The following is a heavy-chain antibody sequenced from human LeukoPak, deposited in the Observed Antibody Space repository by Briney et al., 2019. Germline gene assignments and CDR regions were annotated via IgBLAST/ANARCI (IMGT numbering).Heavy chain of an antibody. CDR2: FDPEDGET. Sequence: ASVKVSCKVSGYTLTELSMHWVRQAPGKGLEWMGGFDPEDGETIYAQKFQGRVTMTTDTSTSTAYMELRSLRSDDTAVYYCARAAYSSGWYVFGYWGQGTLVTVSS. V-gene: IGHV1-24*01. D-gene: IGHD6-19*01. J-gene: IGHJ4*02. CDR1: GYTLTELS. CDR3: ARAAYSSGWYVFGY.